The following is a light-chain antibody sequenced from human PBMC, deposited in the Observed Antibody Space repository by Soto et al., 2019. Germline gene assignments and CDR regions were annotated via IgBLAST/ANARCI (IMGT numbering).Light chain of an antibody. V-gene: IGKV3-15*01. CDR2: GAS. Sequence: EIVMTQSPATLFVSPGERATLSCRASQTVSDDFAWYQQKPGQAPRRLLYGASTRATDIPVRFSGGGSRTEFTLSISSLQSEDSAIFYCQQYHDWPPITFGPGTKVNI. CDR1: QTVSDD. CDR3: QQYHDWPPIT. J-gene: IGKJ3*01.